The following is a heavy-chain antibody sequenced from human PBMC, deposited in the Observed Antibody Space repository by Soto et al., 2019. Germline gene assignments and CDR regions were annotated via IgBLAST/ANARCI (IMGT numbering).Heavy chain of an antibody. J-gene: IGHJ4*02. CDR1: GYTFTSYG. Sequence: ASVKVSCKASGYTFTSYGISWVRQAPGQGLEWMGWISAYNGNTNYAQKLQGRVTMTTDTSTSTAYMELRSLRSDDTAVYYCARYYDSSGYYQGSEIQDDYWGQGTLVTVSS. D-gene: IGHD3-22*01. CDR3: ARYYDSSGYYQGSEIQDDY. V-gene: IGHV1-18*01. CDR2: ISAYNGNT.